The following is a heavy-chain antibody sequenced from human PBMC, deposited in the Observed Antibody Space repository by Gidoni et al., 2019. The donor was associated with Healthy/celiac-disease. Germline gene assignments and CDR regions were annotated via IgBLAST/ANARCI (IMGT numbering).Heavy chain of an antibody. J-gene: IGHJ3*02. D-gene: IGHD3-10*01. V-gene: IGHV4-39*07. Sequence: QLQLQESGPGRVKPSETLSLTCTVSGGSISSSSYYWGWIRQPPGKGLEWIGSIYYSGSTYYNPSLKSRFTISVDTSKNQFSLKLSSVTAADTAVYYCARVGTNFRLRGAFDIWGQGTMVTVSS. CDR3: ARVGTNFRLRGAFDI. CDR1: GGSISSSSYY. CDR2: IYYSGST.